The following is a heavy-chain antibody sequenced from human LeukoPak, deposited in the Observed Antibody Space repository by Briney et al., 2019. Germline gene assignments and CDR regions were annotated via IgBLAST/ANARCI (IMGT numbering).Heavy chain of an antibody. CDR2: ISYDGSNK. J-gene: IGHJ4*02. CDR1: GLTFSSYA. D-gene: IGHD4-17*01. V-gene: IGHV3-30-3*01. CDR3: AKDGDLYGHADY. Sequence: GRSLRLSCAASGLTFSSYAMHWVRQAPGKGLEWVASISYDGSNKYYADSLKGRFTISRDNSKKTLYLQMNSLRAEDSAVYYRAKDGDLYGHADYWGQGTLVTVSS.